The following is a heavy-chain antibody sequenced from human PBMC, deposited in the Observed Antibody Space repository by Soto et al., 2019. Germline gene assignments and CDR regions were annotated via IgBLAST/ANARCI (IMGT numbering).Heavy chain of an antibody. D-gene: IGHD3-10*01. CDR3: ARYYYGSGYNWFDP. V-gene: IGHV2-70*01. Sequence: SGPTLVNPTQTLTLTCTFSGFSLSTSGMCVSWIRQPPGKALEWLALIDWDDDKYYSTSLKTRLTISKDTSKNQVVLTMTNMDPVDTATYYCARYYYGSGYNWFDPWRQGILVTVSS. J-gene: IGHJ5*02. CDR1: GFSLSTSGMC. CDR2: IDWDDDK.